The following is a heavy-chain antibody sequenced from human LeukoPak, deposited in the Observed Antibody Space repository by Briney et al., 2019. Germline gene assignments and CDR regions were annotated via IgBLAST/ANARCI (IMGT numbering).Heavy chain of an antibody. CDR3: ARDSRYDSSGYYYYYYYMDV. Sequence: SETLSLTCTASGGSISSGSNNWSWIRQPAGKGLEWIVRIYTSGSTNYNPSLKSRVTISVDTSKNQFFLKLSSVTAADTAVYYCARDSRYDSSGYYYYYYYMDVWGKGTTVTISS. J-gene: IGHJ6*03. CDR2: IYTSGST. V-gene: IGHV4-61*02. CDR1: GGSISSGSNN. D-gene: IGHD3-22*01.